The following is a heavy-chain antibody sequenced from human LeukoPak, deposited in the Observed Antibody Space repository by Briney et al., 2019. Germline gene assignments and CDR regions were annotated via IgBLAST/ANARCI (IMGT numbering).Heavy chain of an antibody. J-gene: IGHJ6*02. Sequence: ASVKVSCKASGYTFTSYGISWVRQAPGQGLEWMGWISAYNGNTNYAQKLQGRVTMTTDTSTSTAYMELRSLRSDDTAVYYCARVRCSSTRCERLLFYYGMDVWGQGTTVTVSS. CDR2: ISAYNGNT. CDR1: GYTFTSYG. D-gene: IGHD2-2*01. V-gene: IGHV1-18*01. CDR3: ARVRCSSTRCERLLFYYGMDV.